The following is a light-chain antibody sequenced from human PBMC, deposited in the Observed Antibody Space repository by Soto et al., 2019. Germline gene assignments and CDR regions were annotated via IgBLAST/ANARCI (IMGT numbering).Light chain of an antibody. Sequence: EIVLTQSPVTLSLSPGERATLSCRASQKISHNFLAWFQQKPGLAPRLLLSGASTRASDIPDRFSGSGSGADFALTISRLEPEYFAVYFCQQYGRSPFTFGQGTQLQSK. CDR2: GAS. CDR1: QKISHNF. J-gene: IGKJ2*01. V-gene: IGKV3-20*01. CDR3: QQYGRSPFT.